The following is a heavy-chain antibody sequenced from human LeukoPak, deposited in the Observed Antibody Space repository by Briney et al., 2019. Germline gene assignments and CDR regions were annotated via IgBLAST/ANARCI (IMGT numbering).Heavy chain of an antibody. CDR1: GFTFSSYA. D-gene: IGHD3-10*01. CDR3: ARDGSGTVDAFDI. J-gene: IGHJ3*02. V-gene: IGHV3-30-3*01. CDR2: ISYDGSNK. Sequence: PGRSLRLSCAASGFTFSSYAMHWVRQAPGKGLEWVAVISYDGSNKYYADSVKGRFTISRDNAKNSLYLQMNSLRAEDTAVYYCARDGSGTVDAFDIWGQGTMVTVSS.